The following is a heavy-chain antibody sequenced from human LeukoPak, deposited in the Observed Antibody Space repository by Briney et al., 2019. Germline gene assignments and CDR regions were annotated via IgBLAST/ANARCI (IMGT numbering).Heavy chain of an antibody. V-gene: IGHV3-30*18. CDR2: ISYDGSNK. Sequence: GGSLRLSCAASGFTFSSYGMHWVRQAPGKGLEWVAVISYDGSNKYYADSVKGRFTISRDNPKNTLYLQMNSLRAEDTAVYYCAKDRMVGYHFCSGHYSNWFDPWGQGTLVTVSS. CDR1: GFTFSSYG. J-gene: IGHJ5*02. CDR3: AKDRMVGYHFCSGHYSNWFDP. D-gene: IGHD3-3*01.